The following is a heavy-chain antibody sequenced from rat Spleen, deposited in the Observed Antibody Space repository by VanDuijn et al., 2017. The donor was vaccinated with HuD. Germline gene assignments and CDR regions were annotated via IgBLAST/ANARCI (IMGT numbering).Heavy chain of an antibody. D-gene: IGHD1-1*01. J-gene: IGHJ4*01. CDR3: ARRYYSLYVMDA. V-gene: IGHV5-25*01. CDR1: GFTFSDYY. CDR2: ISPSGGST. Sequence: EVQLVESGGGLVQPGRSMKLSCAASGFTFSDYYMAWVRQAPKKGLEWVASISPSGGSTYYRDSVKGRFTISRDNAKSTLDLQMDSLSSEDTATYYCARRYYSLYVMDAWGQGASVTVSS.